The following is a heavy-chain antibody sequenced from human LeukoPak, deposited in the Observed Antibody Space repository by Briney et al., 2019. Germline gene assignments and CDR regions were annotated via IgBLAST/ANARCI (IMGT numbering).Heavy chain of an antibody. D-gene: IGHD5-12*01. J-gene: IGHJ4*02. CDR1: GGSISSSSYY. Sequence: SETLSLTCTVSGGSISSSSYYWGWIRQPPGKGLEWIGSIYYSGSTYYNPSLKSRVTISVDTSKNQFSLKLSSVTAADTAVYYCTRDSSGYDWFYDYWGQGTLVTVSS. V-gene: IGHV4-39*07. CDR3: TRDSSGYDWFYDY. CDR2: IYYSGST.